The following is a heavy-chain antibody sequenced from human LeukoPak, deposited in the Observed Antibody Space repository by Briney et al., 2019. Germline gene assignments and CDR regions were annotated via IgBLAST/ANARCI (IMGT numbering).Heavy chain of an antibody. J-gene: IGHJ6*03. CDR2: MNPYNGKI. Sequence: ASVKVSCKASGYTFTSYDNNWIRQAPAPGHERMGWMNPYNGKIGYAQKLQGRVTMTRNISIGTAYMGLSSLRSEDTAVYYCARGSGWYDLVFYYYVDVWRKGPTVTVS. CDR1: GYTFTSYD. V-gene: IGHV1-8*01. D-gene: IGHD6-19*01. CDR3: ARGSGWYDLVFYYYVDV.